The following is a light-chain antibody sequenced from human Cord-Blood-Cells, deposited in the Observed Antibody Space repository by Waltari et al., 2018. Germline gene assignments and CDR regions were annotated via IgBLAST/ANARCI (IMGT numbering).Light chain of an antibody. CDR2: AVS. Sequence: QSALTQPASVSGSPGQSITISCTGTSSDVGGYNYVSWYQQHPGKAPKLMIYAVSNRPSGVSNRFSGSKSGNTASLTISGLHAEDETDYYCSSYTSSSTYWVFRGGTKLTVL. CDR1: SSDVGGYNY. J-gene: IGLJ3*02. CDR3: SSYTSSSTYWV. V-gene: IGLV2-14*03.